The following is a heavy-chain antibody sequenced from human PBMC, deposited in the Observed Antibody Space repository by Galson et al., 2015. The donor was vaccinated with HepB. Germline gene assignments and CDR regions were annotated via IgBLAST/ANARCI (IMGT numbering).Heavy chain of an antibody. CDR1: GYSFTGYY. V-gene: IGHV1-2*05. CDR2: INPNSGGT. CDR3: AREGGFGESHYFDY. D-gene: IGHD3-10*01. Sequence: SVKVSCKASGYSFTGYYMHWVRQAPGQGLEWMGRINPNSGGTDYAQKFQGRVTMTRDTSISTAYMELSRLRSDDTVVYYCAREGGFGESHYFDYWGQGTLVTVSS. J-gene: IGHJ4*02.